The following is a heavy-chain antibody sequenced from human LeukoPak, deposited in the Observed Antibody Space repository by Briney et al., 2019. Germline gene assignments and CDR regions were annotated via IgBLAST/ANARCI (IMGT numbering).Heavy chain of an antibody. CDR3: ARGRTGTPNWFDP. J-gene: IGHJ5*02. V-gene: IGHV1-2*02. CDR2: INPNSGGT. CDR1: GHTFTGYY. D-gene: IGHD1-7*01. Sequence: ASVKVSCKASGHTFTGYYMHWVRQAPGQGLGWMGWINPNSGGTNYAQKFQGRVTMTRDTSISTAYMELSRLRSDDTAVYYCARGRTGTPNWFDPWGQGTLVTVSS.